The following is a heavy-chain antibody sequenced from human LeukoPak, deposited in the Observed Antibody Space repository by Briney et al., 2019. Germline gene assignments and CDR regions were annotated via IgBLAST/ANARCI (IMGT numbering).Heavy chain of an antibody. CDR2: IKQDGSEK. CDR3: ARDGYNYYYYGMDV. CDR1: GFTFSSYW. V-gene: IGHV3-7*01. Sequence: GGSLRLSCAASGFTFSSYWTSWVRQAPGKGLEWVANIKQDGSEKYYVDSVKGRFTISRDNAKNSLYLQMNSLRAEDTAVYYCARDGYNYYYYGMDVWGQGTTVTVSS. D-gene: IGHD5-24*01. J-gene: IGHJ6*02.